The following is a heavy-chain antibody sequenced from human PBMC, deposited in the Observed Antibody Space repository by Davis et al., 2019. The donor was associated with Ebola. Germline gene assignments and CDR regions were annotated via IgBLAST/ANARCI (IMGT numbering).Heavy chain of an antibody. J-gene: IGHJ4*02. D-gene: IGHD3-10*01. Sequence: PGGSLRLSCAASGFTFSSYAMHWVRQAPGKGLEWVAVISYDGSNKYYADSVKGRFTISRDNSKNTLYLQMNSLRAEDTAVYYCARLHLITMVRGVSDYWGQGTLVTVSS. CDR1: GFTFSSYA. CDR2: ISYDGSNK. V-gene: IGHV3-30-3*01. CDR3: ARLHLITMVRGVSDY.